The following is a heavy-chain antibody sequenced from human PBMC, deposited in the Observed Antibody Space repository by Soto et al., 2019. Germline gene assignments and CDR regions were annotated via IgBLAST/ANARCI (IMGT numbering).Heavy chain of an antibody. V-gene: IGHV3-30-3*01. Sequence: GESLKISCAASGFTFSNAWMNWVRQAPGKGLEWVAVISYDGSNKYYADSVKGRFTISRDNSKNTLYLQMNSLRAEDTAVYYCARDYYRFNSGYGFSMDVWGQGTTVTVSS. CDR1: GFTFSNAW. CDR2: ISYDGSNK. J-gene: IGHJ6*02. CDR3: ARDYYRFNSGYGFSMDV. D-gene: IGHD5-12*01.